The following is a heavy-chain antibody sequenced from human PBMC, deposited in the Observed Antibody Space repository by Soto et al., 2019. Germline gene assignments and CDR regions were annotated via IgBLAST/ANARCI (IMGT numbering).Heavy chain of an antibody. CDR2: IKQDGSEK. D-gene: IGHD3-3*01. CDR3: ARDRNLYYDFWSGPD. CDR1: GFTFSSYW. Sequence: GGSLRLSCAASGFTFSSYWMSWGRQAPGKGLEWVANIKQDGSEKYYVDSVKGRFTISRDNAKNSLYLQMNSLRAEDTAVYYCARDRNLYYDFWSGPDWGQGTLVTVSS. J-gene: IGHJ4*02. V-gene: IGHV3-7*01.